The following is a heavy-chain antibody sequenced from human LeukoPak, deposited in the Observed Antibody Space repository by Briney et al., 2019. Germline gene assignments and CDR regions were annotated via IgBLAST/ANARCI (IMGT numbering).Heavy chain of an antibody. J-gene: IGHJ3*02. V-gene: IGHV3-15*01. D-gene: IGHD4-17*01. Sequence: GGSLRLSCAASGFTFSNAWMSWVRQAPGKGLEWVGRIKSKTDGGTTDYAAPVKGIFTISRDDSKNTLYMQMNSLKTEDTAVYYCTTNPTVTTLAGDAFDIWGQGTMVTGSS. CDR2: IKSKTDGGTT. CDR1: GFTFSNAW. CDR3: TTNPTVTTLAGDAFDI.